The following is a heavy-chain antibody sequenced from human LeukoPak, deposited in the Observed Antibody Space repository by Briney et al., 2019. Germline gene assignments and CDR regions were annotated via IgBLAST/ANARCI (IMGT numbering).Heavy chain of an antibody. V-gene: IGHV1-8*02. D-gene: IGHD3-3*01. CDR2: MDPNSGNT. CDR1: GYTFTSYG. J-gene: IGHJ6*02. Sequence: GASVKVSCKASGYTFTSYGISWVRQATGQGLEWMGWMDPNSGNTGYAQKFQGRVTMTRNTSISTACMELSSLRSEDTAVYYCARGRGVITYYGMDVWGQGTTVTVSS. CDR3: ARGRGVITYYGMDV.